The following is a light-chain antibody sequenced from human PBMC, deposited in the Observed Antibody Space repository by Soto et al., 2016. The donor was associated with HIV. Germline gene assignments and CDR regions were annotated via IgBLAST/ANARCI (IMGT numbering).Light chain of an antibody. V-gene: IGKV1-5*03. CDR2: KAS. J-gene: IGKJ1*01. Sequence: DIQMTQSPSTLSASVGDRVTITCRASQSISSWLAWYQQKPGKAPKVLIYKASSLKSGVPSRFSGSGSGTEFTLTISSLQPDDFATYYCQQHNSYPWTFGQGTKVEIK. CDR1: QSISSW. CDR3: QQHNSYPWT.